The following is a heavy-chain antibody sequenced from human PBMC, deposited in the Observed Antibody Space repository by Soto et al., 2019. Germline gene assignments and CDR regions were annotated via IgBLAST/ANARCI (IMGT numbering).Heavy chain of an antibody. CDR1: GYTFTNYG. D-gene: IGHD4-4*01. Sequence: QLVQSGTELKKPGASVKVSCKASGYTFTNYGITWVRQAPGQGLERLGWINADYGNTNYEQKFQGRVTMTTDTSTNTAYMELRSLRSDDTAVYYCARKSLSNFNWFDPWGQGTLVTVSS. CDR3: ARKSLSNFNWFDP. CDR2: INADYGNT. V-gene: IGHV1-18*04. J-gene: IGHJ5*02.